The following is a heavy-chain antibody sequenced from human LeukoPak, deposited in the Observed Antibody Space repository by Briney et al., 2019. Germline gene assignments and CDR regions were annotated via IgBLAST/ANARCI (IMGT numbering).Heavy chain of an antibody. D-gene: IGHD4-17*01. CDR2: ISSNGGST. CDR1: GFTFSSYA. CDR3: ARDYGGNSAFDY. J-gene: IGHJ4*02. Sequence: GGSLRLSCAVSGFTFSSYAMHWVRQAPGKGLEYVSAISSNGGSTYYANSVKGRFTISRDNSKNTLYLQMGSLRAEDMAVYYCARDYGGNSAFDYWGQGTLVTVSS. V-gene: IGHV3-64*01.